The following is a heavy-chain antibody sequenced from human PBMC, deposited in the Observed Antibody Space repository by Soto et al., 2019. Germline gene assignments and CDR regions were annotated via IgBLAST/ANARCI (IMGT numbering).Heavy chain of an antibody. Sequence: QVQLVESGGGLVEPGGSLRLSCAASGFRVSDHYMTWIRQAPGKGLEWVSKISSGGTTMYYADSVKGRFTVSRDNAQNSLYLQMHGLRAEDTAVYYWAGDPYYYGSAFWGQGTLVTVSS. J-gene: IGHJ4*02. D-gene: IGHD3-10*01. CDR1: GFRVSDHY. V-gene: IGHV3-11*01. CDR3: AGDPYYYGSAF. CDR2: ISSGGTTM.